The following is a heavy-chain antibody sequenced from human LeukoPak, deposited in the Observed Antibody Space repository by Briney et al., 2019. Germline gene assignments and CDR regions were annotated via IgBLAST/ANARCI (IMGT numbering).Heavy chain of an antibody. J-gene: IGHJ4*02. V-gene: IGHV4-38-2*01. Sequence: SETLSLTCAVSGYSIISGYYSGWIRQPPGEGLEWIGSIYHSGSTYYNPSLKSRVTISVDTSKDQFSLKLSSVTAADPAVYYCARGSFGIAAAGTQYFDYWGQGTLVTVSS. CDR2: IYHSGST. CDR1: GYSIISGYY. CDR3: ARGSFGIAAAGTQYFDY. D-gene: IGHD6-13*01.